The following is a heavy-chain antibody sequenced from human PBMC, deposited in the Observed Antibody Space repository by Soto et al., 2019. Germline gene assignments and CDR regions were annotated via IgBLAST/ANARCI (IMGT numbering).Heavy chain of an antibody. CDR2: IYYSGST. D-gene: IGHD3-22*01. Sequence: SETLSLTCTVSGGSISSSRYYWGWIRQPPGKGLEWIGSIYYSGSTYYNPSLKSRVSLSVDTSKNQFSLKLSSVTAADTAVYYCATDVHYYDSSGYRLWFDYWGQGTLVTVSS. V-gene: IGHV4-39*07. CDR3: ATDVHYYDSSGYRLWFDY. J-gene: IGHJ4*02. CDR1: GGSISSSRYY.